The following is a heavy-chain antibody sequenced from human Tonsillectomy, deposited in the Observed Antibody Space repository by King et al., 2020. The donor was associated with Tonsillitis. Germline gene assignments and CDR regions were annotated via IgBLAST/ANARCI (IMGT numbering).Heavy chain of an antibody. V-gene: IGHV3-48*03. CDR3: ARDPIVGANVDY. CDR1: GFTFSSYE. J-gene: IGHJ4*02. Sequence: VQLVESGGGLVQPGGSLRLSCAASGFTFSSYEMNWVRQAPGKGLEWVSYISRSGRIIYYADSVKGRFTISRDNAKNSLYLQMNSLRAEDTAVYYCARDPIVGANVDYWGQGTLVTVAT. CDR2: ISRSGRII. D-gene: IGHD1-26*01.